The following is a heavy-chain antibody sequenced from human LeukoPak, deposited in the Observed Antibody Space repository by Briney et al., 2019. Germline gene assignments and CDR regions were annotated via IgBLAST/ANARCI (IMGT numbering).Heavy chain of an antibody. CDR1: GFTFSSYG. CDR3: GWGGFYGSGSLDY. V-gene: IGHV3-30*02. D-gene: IGHD3-10*01. CDR2: IRYDGSNK. Sequence: GGSLRLSCAASGFTFSSYGMHWVRQAPGKGLEWVAFIRYDGSNKYYADSVKGRFTISRDNSKNTLYLQMNSLRAEDTAVYYCGWGGFYGSGSLDYWGQGTLVTVSS. J-gene: IGHJ4*02.